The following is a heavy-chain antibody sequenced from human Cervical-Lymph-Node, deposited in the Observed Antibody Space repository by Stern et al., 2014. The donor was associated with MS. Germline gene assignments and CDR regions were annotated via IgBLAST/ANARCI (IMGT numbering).Heavy chain of an antibody. D-gene: IGHD6-19*01. CDR2: IHQGNERT. V-gene: IGHV1-3*01. J-gene: IGHJ5*02. Sequence: QDQLVQSGAEVKKPGASVKVSCKASGYSFTFYAIHWVRQAPGQRLEWMGWIHQGNERTQYSQKVKGRLTITRDKSASTAYRELSSLRSEDTAVYYCARNSGSYPNWFDPWGQGTLVTVSS. CDR3: ARNSGSYPNWFDP. CDR1: GYSFTFYA.